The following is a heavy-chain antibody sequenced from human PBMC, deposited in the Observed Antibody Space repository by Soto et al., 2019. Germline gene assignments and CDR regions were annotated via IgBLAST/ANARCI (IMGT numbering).Heavy chain of an antibody. CDR2: IRGSGGGT. J-gene: IGHJ6*02. CDR3: AKASGRVHYGMHV. V-gene: IGHV3-23*01. CDR1: GFPFSMFA. Sequence: EVQVLESGGGSVQPGGSLRLSCAASGFPFSMFAMNWVRQAPGKGLEWVSGIRGSGGGTYYADSVKGLFTISRDDSRNMLYLEMNTLRGEDTAVYYCAKASGRVHYGMHVWGQGTTVTVSS. D-gene: IGHD3-10*01.